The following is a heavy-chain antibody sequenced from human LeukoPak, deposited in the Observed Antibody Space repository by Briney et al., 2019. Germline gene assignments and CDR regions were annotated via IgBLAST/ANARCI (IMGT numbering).Heavy chain of an antibody. CDR1: GYSISSGYY. Sequence: SSETLSLTCAVSGYSISSGYYWGWIRQPPGKGLEWIGSVFHSGSTYNNPSLKTRLTISVDTSKNQFSLKLSSVTAADTAVYYCASTSPYYFDYWGQGTLVTVSS. CDR3: ASTSPYYFDY. CDR2: VFHSGST. J-gene: IGHJ4*02. D-gene: IGHD2-2*01. V-gene: IGHV4-38-2*01.